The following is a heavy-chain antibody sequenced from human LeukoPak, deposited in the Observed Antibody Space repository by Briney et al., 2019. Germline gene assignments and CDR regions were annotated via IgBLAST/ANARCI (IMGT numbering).Heavy chain of an antibody. Sequence: ASVKVSCKASGGTFSSYAISWVRQAPGQGLEWMGRIIPILGIANYAQKFQGRVTITADKSTSTAYMELSSLRSEDTAVYYCAREGRGMSRGNYYDSSGHKVGDWFDPWGQGTLVTVSS. J-gene: IGHJ5*02. CDR1: GGTFSSYA. CDR2: IIPILGIA. D-gene: IGHD3-22*01. V-gene: IGHV1-69*04. CDR3: AREGRGMSRGNYYDSSGHKVGDWFDP.